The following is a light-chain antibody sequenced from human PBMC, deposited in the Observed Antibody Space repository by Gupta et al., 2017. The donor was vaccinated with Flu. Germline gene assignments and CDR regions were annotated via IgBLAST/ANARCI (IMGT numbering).Light chain of an antibody. V-gene: IGLV2-14*01. Sequence: SALTQPAAVSGSPGQSITISCTGTTSDVGAYKYVSWYQQHPAKGHKLIIYEVSKSTAGVASRFSGSKAANTASLTISVRKEGDEAYYYGSADTTRRNWVFGGGTKLTVL. CDR1: TSDVGAYKY. CDR3: SADTTRRNWV. J-gene: IGLJ3*02. CDR2: EVS.